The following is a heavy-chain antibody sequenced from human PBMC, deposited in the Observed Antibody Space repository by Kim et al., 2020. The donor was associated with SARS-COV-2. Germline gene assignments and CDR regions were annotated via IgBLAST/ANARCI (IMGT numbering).Heavy chain of an antibody. CDR1: GFTFSSYW. J-gene: IGHJ4*02. CDR2: INSDGSST. Sequence: GGSLRLSCAASGFTFSSYWMHWVRQAPGKGLVWVSRINSDGSSTSYADSVKGRFTISRDNAKNTLYLQMNSLRAEDTAVYYCGRAGTLGISWRIYYFDYWGQGTLVTVSS. CDR3: GRAGTLGISWRIYYFDY. D-gene: IGHD6-13*01. V-gene: IGHV3-74*01.